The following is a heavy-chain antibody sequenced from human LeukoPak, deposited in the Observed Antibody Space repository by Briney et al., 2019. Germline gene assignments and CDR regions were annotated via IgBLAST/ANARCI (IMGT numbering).Heavy chain of an antibody. J-gene: IGHJ4*02. V-gene: IGHV3-30-3*01. CDR1: GFTFSSYA. CDR2: ISYDGSNK. D-gene: IGHD3-3*01. CDR3: AGGRAEVFGVVSYYFDY. Sequence: PGGSLRLSCAASGFTFSSYAMHWVRQAPGKGLEWVAVISYDGSNKYYADSVKGRFTISRDNSKNTLYLQMNSLRAEDTAVYYCAGGRAEVFGVVSYYFDYWGQGTLVTVSS.